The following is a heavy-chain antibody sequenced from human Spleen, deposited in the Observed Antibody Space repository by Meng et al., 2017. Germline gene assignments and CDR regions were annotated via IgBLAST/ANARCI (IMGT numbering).Heavy chain of an antibody. CDR3: SGHVDY. CDR1: GLPFSNAW. Sequence: VHLTASVGGFVKLGVSLTLPCAALGLPFSNAWMPWVRQAPGKGLEWIGRMKSNVDGGTVDYAAAVKGRFFISRDDSENTFYLQMNSLKTEDTAVYYCSGHVDYWGHGTLVTVSS. V-gene: IGHV3-15*01. CDR2: MKSNVDGGTV. J-gene: IGHJ4*01.